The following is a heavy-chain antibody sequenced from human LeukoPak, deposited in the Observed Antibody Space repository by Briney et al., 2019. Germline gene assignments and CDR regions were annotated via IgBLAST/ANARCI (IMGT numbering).Heavy chain of an antibody. CDR2: MNPNSGNT. V-gene: IGHV1-8*01. J-gene: IGHJ4*02. D-gene: IGHD5-18*01. CDR3: AILEGNTAMVLGY. CDR1: X. Sequence: XINWVRQAPGQGLEWMGWMNPNSGNTGYAQKFQGRVTMTRNTSISTAYMELSSLRSEDTAVYYCAILEGNTAMVLGYWGQGTLVTVSS.